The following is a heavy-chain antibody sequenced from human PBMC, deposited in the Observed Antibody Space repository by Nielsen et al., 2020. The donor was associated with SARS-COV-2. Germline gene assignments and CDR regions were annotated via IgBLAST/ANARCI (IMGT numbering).Heavy chain of an antibody. J-gene: IGHJ6*02. D-gene: IGHD3-3*01. V-gene: IGHV1-18*01. CDR2: ISAYNGNT. CDR1: GYTFTSYG. Sequence: ASVKVSCKASGYTFTSYGISWVRQAPEQGLEWMGWISAYNGNTNYAQKLQGRVTMTTDTSTSTAYMELRSLRSDDTAVYYCARDTNYRYYDFWSGYYNYYGMDVWGQGTTVTV. CDR3: ARDTNYRYYDFWSGYYNYYGMDV.